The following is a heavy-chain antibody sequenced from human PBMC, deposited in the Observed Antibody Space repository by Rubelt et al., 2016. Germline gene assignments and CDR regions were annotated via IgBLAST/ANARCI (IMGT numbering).Heavy chain of an antibody. Sequence: GFTFSSYAMHWVRPAPGKGLEWVAVISYDGSNKYYADSVKGRFTISRDNSKNSLYLQMNSLSAEDTAVFYCARDRYSSLGYIDYWGQGTLVTVSS. CDR3: ARDRYSSLGYIDY. CDR2: ISYDGSNK. J-gene: IGHJ4*02. V-gene: IGHV3-30*04. D-gene: IGHD6-13*01. CDR1: GFTFSSYA.